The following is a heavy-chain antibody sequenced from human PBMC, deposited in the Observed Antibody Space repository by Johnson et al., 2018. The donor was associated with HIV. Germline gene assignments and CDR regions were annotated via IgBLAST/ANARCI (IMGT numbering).Heavy chain of an antibody. CDR1: GFTFSSYW. CDR3: ARDSPRYYYDSSTVPSKLPSDAFDI. V-gene: IGHV3-7*05. J-gene: IGHJ3*02. Sequence: VQLVESGGGLIQPGGSLRLSCAASGFTFSSYWMSWVRQAPGKGLEWVANIKQDGSEKYYVDSVKGRFTISRDNAKTSMYLQMNSLRAEDTAVYYCARDSPRYYYDSSTVPSKLPSDAFDIWGQGTMVTVSS. D-gene: IGHD3-22*01. CDR2: IKQDGSEK.